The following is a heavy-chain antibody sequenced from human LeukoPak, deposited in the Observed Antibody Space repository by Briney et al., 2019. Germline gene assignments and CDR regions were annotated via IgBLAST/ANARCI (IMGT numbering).Heavy chain of an antibody. Sequence: SETLSLTCTVSGSSISTGYYWAWIRQPPGKGLEWIGKSHHSGPTYYNPSLTRRVTSSLDTAKNPLSLILRCVTAPVPAGSYWARAGGGNLDSWFDPWGQGTLVTVSS. CDR3: ARAGGGNLDSWFDP. CDR1: GSSISTGYY. J-gene: IGHJ5*01. V-gene: IGHV4-38-2*02. CDR2: SHHSGPT. D-gene: IGHD3-10*01.